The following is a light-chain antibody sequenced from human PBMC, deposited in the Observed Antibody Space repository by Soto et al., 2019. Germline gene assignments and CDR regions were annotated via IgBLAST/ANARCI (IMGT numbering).Light chain of an antibody. CDR2: DVT. CDR3: SSYAGSRIPRA. Sequence: QSALTQPPSASGSPGQSVTISCTGASSDVGGYNFVSWYQHHPGKAPRLMVYDVTQRPSGVPDRFTGSKSGNTASLTVSGLKYDDEAYYDCSSYAGSRIPRAFSGRTKLTVL. CDR1: SSDVGGYNF. V-gene: IGLV2-8*01. J-gene: IGLJ3*02.